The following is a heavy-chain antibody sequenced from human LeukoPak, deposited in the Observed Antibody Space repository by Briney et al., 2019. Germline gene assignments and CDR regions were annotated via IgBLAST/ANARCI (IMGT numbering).Heavy chain of an antibody. J-gene: IGHJ3*01. Sequence: GGSLRLSCAASGFTFNTYWMIWVRQAPGKGLEWVANIDQGGSTKYYVDSLKGRFTIYRDNAKNSLYLQMNSLRAEDTAVYYCVRDKGGRSGAIYYDAFDVWGQGTMVTVSS. CDR3: VRDKGGRSGAIYYDAFDV. CDR1: GFTFNTYW. D-gene: IGHD1-26*01. CDR2: IDQGGSTK. V-gene: IGHV3-7*01.